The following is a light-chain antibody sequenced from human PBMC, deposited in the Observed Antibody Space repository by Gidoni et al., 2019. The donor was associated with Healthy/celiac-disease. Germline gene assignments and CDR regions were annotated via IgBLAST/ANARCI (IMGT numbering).Light chain of an antibody. V-gene: IGKV2-28*01. CDR2: LGS. Sequence: DIVMTQSPLSLHVTPGEPASIPCRSSQSLLHSNGYNYLDWYLQKPGQSPQLLIYLGSNRASGVPDRFSGSGSGTDFTLKISRVEAEDVGVYYCMQALQTPRTFXQXTKVEIK. CDR3: MQALQTPRT. CDR1: QSLLHSNGYNY. J-gene: IGKJ1*01.